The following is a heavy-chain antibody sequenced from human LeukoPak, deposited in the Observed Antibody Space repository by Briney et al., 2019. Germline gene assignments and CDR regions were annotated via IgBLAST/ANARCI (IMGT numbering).Heavy chain of an antibody. CDR1: GFTFSSYE. J-gene: IGHJ4*02. CDR2: ISSSGSTT. Sequence: TGGSLRLSCAASGFTFSSYEMNWVRQAPGKGLEWFSYISSSGSTTYYADSVKGRFTTSRDNAKNSLYLQMNSLRAEDTAVYYCTTGGYYLNYWGQGTLVTVSS. D-gene: IGHD2-8*02. V-gene: IGHV3-48*03. CDR3: TTGGYYLNY.